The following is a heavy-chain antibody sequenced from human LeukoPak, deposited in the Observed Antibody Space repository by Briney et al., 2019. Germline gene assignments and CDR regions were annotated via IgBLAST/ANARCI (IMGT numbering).Heavy chain of an antibody. CDR3: ASGGNVAARQFDS. CDR1: GGSISSYF. J-gene: IGHJ4*02. V-gene: IGHV4-59*01. Sequence: TASETLSLTCTVSGGSISSYFWTWIRQPPGKGLEWIGCIYYTGSTNYNPSLKSRVTISLDTSKNQFSLKLSSVTAADTAVYYCASGGNVAARQFDSWGQGTLVTVSS. CDR2: IYYTGST. D-gene: IGHD6-6*01.